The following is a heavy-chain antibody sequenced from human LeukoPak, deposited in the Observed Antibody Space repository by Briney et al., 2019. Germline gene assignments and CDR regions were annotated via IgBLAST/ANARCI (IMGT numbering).Heavy chain of an antibody. Sequence: GGSLRFSCAASGFTFSSYAMSWVRQAPGKGLEWVSAISGSGGTTHYADSVKGRFTISRDRSKNTLYLQMHSLRAEDTAVYYRAKDAFCTSTNCYASYFDYWGQGTLVTVSS. J-gene: IGHJ4*02. CDR2: ISGSGGTT. CDR1: GFTFSSYA. V-gene: IGHV3-23*01. D-gene: IGHD2-2*01. CDR3: AKDAFCTSTNCYASYFDY.